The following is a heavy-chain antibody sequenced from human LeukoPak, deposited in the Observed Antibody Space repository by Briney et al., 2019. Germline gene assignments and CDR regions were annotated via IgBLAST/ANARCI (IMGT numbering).Heavy chain of an antibody. V-gene: IGHV4-39*07. J-gene: IGHJ4*02. CDR2: IYYSGST. D-gene: IGHD3-22*01. Sequence: SETLSLTCTVSGGSISSSSYYWGWIRQPPGKGLEWIGSIYYSGSTYYNPSLKSRVTISVDTSKNQFSLKLSSVTAADTAVYYCASATKFMGGYSHFDYWGQGTLVTVSS. CDR1: GGSISSSSYY. CDR3: ASATKFMGGYSHFDY.